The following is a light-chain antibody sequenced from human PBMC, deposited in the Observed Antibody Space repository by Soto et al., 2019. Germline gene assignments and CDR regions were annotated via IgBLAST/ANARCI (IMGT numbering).Light chain of an antibody. CDR2: KAS. Sequence: DIQMTQSPSTLSASVGDRVIIICRASQSISSWLAWYQQKPGKAPKLLIHKASSLQSGVPSRFSGSGSGTEFTLTVRSLQPDDFATYYCQQYKSYSLFTFGPGTKVDF. CDR1: QSISSW. CDR3: QQYKSYSLFT. V-gene: IGKV1-5*03. J-gene: IGKJ3*01.